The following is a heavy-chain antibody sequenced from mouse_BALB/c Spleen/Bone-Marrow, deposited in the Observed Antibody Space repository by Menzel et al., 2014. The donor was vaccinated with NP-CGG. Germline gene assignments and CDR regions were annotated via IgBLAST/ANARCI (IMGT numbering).Heavy chain of an antibody. Sequence: EVQLQQSGAELVKPGASVKLSFTASGFNIKDTYMHWVKQRPEQGLEWIGRIDPANGYSIYDPKFQGKATITADTTSNTAHLQLSSLTSEDTAVYYCALITTATFSYWYFDVWGAGTTVTVSS. V-gene: IGHV14-3*02. J-gene: IGHJ1*01. CDR3: ALITTATFSYWYFDV. CDR2: IDPANGYS. D-gene: IGHD1-2*01. CDR1: GFNIKDTY.